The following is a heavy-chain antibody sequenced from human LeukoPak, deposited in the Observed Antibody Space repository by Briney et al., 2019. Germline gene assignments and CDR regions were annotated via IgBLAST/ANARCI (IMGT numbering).Heavy chain of an antibody. CDR2: IYPGDSDT. V-gene: IGHV5-51*01. J-gene: IGHJ1*01. CDR3: ARLTTGTTGRQYFQH. CDR1: GYSFITYW. D-gene: IGHD4-17*01. Sequence: GASLKISCKASGYSFITYWIGWVRQMPGKGLEWWGIIYPGDSDTKYSPSFQGQVTISADKSISTAYLQWNSLKASDTAVYYCARLTTGTTGRQYFQHWGQGTLVTVSS.